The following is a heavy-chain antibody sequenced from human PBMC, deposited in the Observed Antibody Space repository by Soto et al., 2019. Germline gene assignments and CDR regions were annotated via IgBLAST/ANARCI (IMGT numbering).Heavy chain of an antibody. CDR2: ISYSGNT. D-gene: IGHD6-13*01. V-gene: IGHV4-31*03. CDR3: ARATSSAFDC. J-gene: IGHJ4*02. Sequence: SETLSLTCNVSGSSVSSGGYYWSWIRQHPGQGLEWIGYISYSGNTRYNPSLKSRVTISVDTSKNQFSLELSSLTPADTAVYHCARATSSAFDCWGQGTQVT. CDR1: GSSVSSGGYY.